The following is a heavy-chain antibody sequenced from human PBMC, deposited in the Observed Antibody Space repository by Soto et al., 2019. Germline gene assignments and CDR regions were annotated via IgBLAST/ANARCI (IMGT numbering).Heavy chain of an antibody. Sequence: QITLKESGPTLVKPTQTLTLTCTFSGLSLTTRAVGVGWIRQPPGKALECLALIYWDDDKRYSPSLQSRLSITKDTSKNQVVLTMTNVDPVDTATYYCAHIPNYYQYDWFDPWGQGTLVSVSS. CDR2: IYWDDDK. V-gene: IGHV2-5*02. CDR1: GLSLTTRAVG. D-gene: IGHD3-16*01. CDR3: AHIPNYYQYDWFDP. J-gene: IGHJ5*02.